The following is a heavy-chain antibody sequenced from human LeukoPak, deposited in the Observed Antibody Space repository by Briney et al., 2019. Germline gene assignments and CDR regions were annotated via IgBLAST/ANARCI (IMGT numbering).Heavy chain of an antibody. CDR2: IFADGRI. Sequence: GGSQRLSCGGFGFIVSGSYMSWVRQAPGKGLEWVSMIFADGRIYYADSVKGRFTISRDNSKNTLYLQMNSLRAEDTAVYYCAKGIQGYSYGYFFDYWGQGTLVTVSS. J-gene: IGHJ4*02. V-gene: IGHV3-53*01. CDR3: AKGIQGYSYGYFFDY. CDR1: GFIVSGSY. D-gene: IGHD5-18*01.